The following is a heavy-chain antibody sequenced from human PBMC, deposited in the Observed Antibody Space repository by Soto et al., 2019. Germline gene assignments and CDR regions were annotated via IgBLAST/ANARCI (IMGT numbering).Heavy chain of an antibody. J-gene: IGHJ5*02. CDR1: GYTFTSYG. D-gene: IGHD1-26*01. CDR3: ARDSVAIVGAGVYNWFDP. Sequence: GASVKVSCKASGYTFTSYGISWVRRAPGQGLEWMGWISAYNGNTNYAQKLQGRVTMTTDTSTSTAYMELRSLRSDDTAVYYCARDSVAIVGAGVYNWFDPWGQGTLVTVSS. CDR2: ISAYNGNT. V-gene: IGHV1-18*04.